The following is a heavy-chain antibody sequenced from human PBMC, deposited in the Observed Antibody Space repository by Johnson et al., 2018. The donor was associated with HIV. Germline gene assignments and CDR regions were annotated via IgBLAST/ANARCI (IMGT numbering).Heavy chain of an antibody. CDR2: INWNGAIT. V-gene: IGHV3-20*04. Sequence: VQLVESGGGLVQPGGSLRLSCAASGFTFDDYGMTWVRQAPGKGLEWVSRINWNGAITAYADSVKGRFTISRDNAKNSLYLQMNSLRAEDTALYYCARDQYSTSDDDAFDIWGQGTMVTVSS. D-gene: IGHD6-6*01. CDR3: ARDQYSTSDDDAFDI. J-gene: IGHJ3*02. CDR1: GFTFDDYG.